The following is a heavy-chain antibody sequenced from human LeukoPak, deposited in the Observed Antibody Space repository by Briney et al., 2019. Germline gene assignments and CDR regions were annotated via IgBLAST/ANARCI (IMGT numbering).Heavy chain of an antibody. CDR3: ARDPPAEAINTYA. J-gene: IGHJ5*02. V-gene: IGHV3-66*01. D-gene: IGHD6-13*01. Sequence: GGSLRLSCAASGVTVSNNYMRWVRQAPGKGPEWVSLIYSGGDTFYAAAVKGRFTISREGPKNTLYLQMNSLRAEDTAVYYCARDPPAEAINTYAWGQGTLVTVS. CDR1: GVTVSNNY. CDR2: IYSGGDT.